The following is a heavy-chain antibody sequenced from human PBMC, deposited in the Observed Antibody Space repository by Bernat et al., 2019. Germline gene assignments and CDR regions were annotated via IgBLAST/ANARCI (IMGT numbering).Heavy chain of an antibody. CDR2: IYYSGST. Sequence: QVQLQESGPGLVKPSETLSLTCTVSGGSISSYYWSWIRQPPGKGLEWIGYIYYSGSTNYNPSLKSRVTISVDTSKNQFSLKLSSVTAADTAVYYCAGVGTDPLGYCSGGSCHGWFDPWGQGTLVTVSS. CDR1: GGSISSYY. V-gene: IGHV4-59*01. J-gene: IGHJ5*02. D-gene: IGHD2-15*01. CDR3: AGVGTDPLGYCSGGSCHGWFDP.